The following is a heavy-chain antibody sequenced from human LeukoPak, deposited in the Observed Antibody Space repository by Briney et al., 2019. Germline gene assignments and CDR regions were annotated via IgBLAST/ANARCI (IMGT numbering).Heavy chain of an antibody. Sequence: SETLSLTCAVYGGSFSGYYWSWIRQPPGKGLEWIGEINHSGSTNYNPSLQSRVTISVETSKNQFSLKLSSVTAADTAVYYCARVLRGYSYGYVLYDYWGQGTLVTVSS. CDR1: GGSFSGYY. CDR3: ARVLRGYSYGYVLYDY. CDR2: INHSGST. D-gene: IGHD5-18*01. V-gene: IGHV4-34*01. J-gene: IGHJ4*02.